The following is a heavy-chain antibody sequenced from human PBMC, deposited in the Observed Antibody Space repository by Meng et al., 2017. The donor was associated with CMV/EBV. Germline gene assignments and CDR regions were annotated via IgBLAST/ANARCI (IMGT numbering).Heavy chain of an antibody. Sequence: GESLKISCAASGFTVSSNYMSWVRQAPGKGLEWVSVIYSGGSTYYADSVKGRFTISRDNSKNTLYLQMNSLRAEDTAVYYCARVATVRFLGVSGMDVWGQGTTVTVSS. CDR2: IYSGGST. J-gene: IGHJ6*02. CDR3: ARVATVRFLGVSGMDV. V-gene: IGHV3-53*01. CDR1: GFTVSSNY. D-gene: IGHD3-3*01.